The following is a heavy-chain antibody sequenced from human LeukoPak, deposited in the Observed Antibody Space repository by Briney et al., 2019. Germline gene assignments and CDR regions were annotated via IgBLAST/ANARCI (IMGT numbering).Heavy chain of an antibody. J-gene: IGHJ4*02. CDR3: ARVYSGSVPYDY. V-gene: IGHV3-21*01. CDR1: GFTFSTYT. Sequence: GGSLRHSCAASGFTFSTYTMDWVRQAPGKGLEWVSSISSSGKYIYYVDSVKGRFTISRDNTKNSLYLQMNSLRAEDTAVYYCARVYSGSVPYDYWGQGTQVTVSS. CDR2: ISSSGKYI. D-gene: IGHD1-26*01.